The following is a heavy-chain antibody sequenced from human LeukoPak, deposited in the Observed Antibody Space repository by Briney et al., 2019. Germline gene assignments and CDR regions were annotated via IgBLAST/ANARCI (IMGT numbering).Heavy chain of an antibody. Sequence: GASVKVSCKASGYTFTGYYMHWVRQAPGQGLEWMGWINPNSGGTNYAQKFQGRVTMTRDTSISTAYMELSRLRSDDTAVYYCARPRRGYDLRFDYWGQGTLVTVSS. V-gene: IGHV1-2*02. CDR2: INPNSGGT. J-gene: IGHJ4*02. CDR1: GYTFTGYY. CDR3: ARPRRGYDLRFDY. D-gene: IGHD5-12*01.